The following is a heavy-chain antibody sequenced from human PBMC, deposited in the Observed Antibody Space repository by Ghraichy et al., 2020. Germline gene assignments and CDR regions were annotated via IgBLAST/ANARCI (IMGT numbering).Heavy chain of an antibody. J-gene: IGHJ6*03. D-gene: IGHD2-15*01. V-gene: IGHV3-30*04. CDR1: GFTFSSHA. Sequence: LSLTCADSGFTFSSHAMHWVRQAPGKGLEWVAVISYDGSNKYYADSVKGRFTLSRDNTKNTLYLQMNSLRAEDTAVYYCARDGGYCSGGSCRKIYDYIYMEVWCKGTAVTVSS. CDR3: ARDGGYCSGGSCRKIYDYIYMEV. CDR2: ISYDGSNK.